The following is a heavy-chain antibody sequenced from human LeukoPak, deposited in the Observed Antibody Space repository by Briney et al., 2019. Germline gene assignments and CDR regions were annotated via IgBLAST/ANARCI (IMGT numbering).Heavy chain of an antibody. J-gene: IGHJ4*02. V-gene: IGHV3-64*04. Sequence: GGSLRLSCSASGFTFSDYAMHSVRQSPGKGPEYVSAISTTGGSTYYADSVKGRFTISRDNSTSTLYLQMSSLRTADTAVYYCARDVGDEGNYWGQGTLVTVSS. CDR1: GFTFSDYA. CDR2: ISTTGGST. CDR3: ARDVGDEGNY. D-gene: IGHD3-16*01.